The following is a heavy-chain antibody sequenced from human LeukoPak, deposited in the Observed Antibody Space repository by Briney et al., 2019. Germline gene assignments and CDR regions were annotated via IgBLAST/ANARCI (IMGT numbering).Heavy chain of an antibody. Sequence: SETLSLTCTVSGGSISSYYWSWIRQPPGKGLEWLGYIYYSGSTNYNPSLKSRVTISVDTSKNQFSLKLSSVTAADTAVYYCASTDCSSTSCYTMDVWGKGTTVTVSS. V-gene: IGHV4-59*01. CDR1: GGSISSYY. CDR2: IYYSGST. CDR3: ASTDCSSTSCYTMDV. D-gene: IGHD2-2*02. J-gene: IGHJ6*03.